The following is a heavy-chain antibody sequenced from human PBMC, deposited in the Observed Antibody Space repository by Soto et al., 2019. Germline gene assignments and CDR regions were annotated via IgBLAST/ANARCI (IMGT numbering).Heavy chain of an antibody. J-gene: IGHJ4*02. CDR1: GGSISSFC. Sequence: SETLSLTCNVSGGSISSFCWSWIRQPPGKGLEWIGHIFYSGSTNYNPALKSRVTISGDTSKNQFSLKLSSVTAADTAVYYCASGYSGYDYFDFWGQGTLVTVS. CDR3: ASGYSGYDYFDF. D-gene: IGHD5-12*01. V-gene: IGHV4-59*08. CDR2: IFYSGST.